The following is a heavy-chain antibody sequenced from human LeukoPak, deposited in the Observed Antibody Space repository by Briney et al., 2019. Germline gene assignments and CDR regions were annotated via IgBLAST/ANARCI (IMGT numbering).Heavy chain of an antibody. D-gene: IGHD6-19*01. CDR1: GFTFSSYA. CDR2: ISYDGSNK. Sequence: PGRSLRLSCAASGFTFSSYAMHWVRHAPGKGLEWVAVISYDGSNKYYADSVKGRFTISRDNSKNTLYLQMNSLRAEDTAVYYCAREFEYSSGWLGRWFDPWGQGTLVTVSS. J-gene: IGHJ5*02. CDR3: AREFEYSSGWLGRWFDP. V-gene: IGHV3-30*04.